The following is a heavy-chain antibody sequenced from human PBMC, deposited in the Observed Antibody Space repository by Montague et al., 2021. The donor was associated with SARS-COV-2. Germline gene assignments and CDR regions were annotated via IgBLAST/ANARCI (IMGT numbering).Heavy chain of an antibody. CDR3: VRDLYCRSTACIGNAFDV. Sequence: LRLSCAASGFTFSNYGIHWVRQAPGKGLEWIGNVFSGGNSKYNPSLKSRVTLSVDTSKNQFSLKLTSVTTADTALYYCVRDLYCRSTACIGNAFDVWGQGTMVSVFS. CDR2: VFSGGNS. J-gene: IGHJ3*01. D-gene: IGHD2-2*01. V-gene: IGHV4-59*01. CDR1: GFTFSNYG.